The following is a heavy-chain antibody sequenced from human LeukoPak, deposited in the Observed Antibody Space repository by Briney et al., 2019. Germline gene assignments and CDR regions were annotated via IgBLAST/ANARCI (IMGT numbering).Heavy chain of an antibody. V-gene: IGHV4-38-2*02. CDR3: ARVTYYYDSSGSPWIYYYYYMDV. CDR1: GYSISSGYY. D-gene: IGHD3-22*01. Sequence: PSETLTLTCTVSGYSISSGYYWGWIRQPPGKGLEWIGYIYYSGRTNYNPSLKSRVTISVDTSKNQFSLKLSSVTAADTAVYYCARVTYYYDSSGSPWIYYYYYMDVWGKGTTVTISS. J-gene: IGHJ6*03. CDR2: IYYSGRT.